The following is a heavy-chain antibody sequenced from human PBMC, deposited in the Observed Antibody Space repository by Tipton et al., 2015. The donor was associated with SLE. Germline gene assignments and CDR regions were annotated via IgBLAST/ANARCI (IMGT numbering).Heavy chain of an antibody. D-gene: IGHD5-24*01. CDR2: IYYSGST. Sequence: TLSLTCTVSGGSISSSSYYWGWIRQPPGRGLEWIGSIYYSGSTYYNPSLKSRVTISVDTSKNQFSLKLSSVTAADTAVDYCARGHVEMATKFYYWGQGILVTVSS. J-gene: IGHJ4*02. V-gene: IGHV4-39*07. CDR1: GGSISSSSYY. CDR3: ARGHVEMATKFYY.